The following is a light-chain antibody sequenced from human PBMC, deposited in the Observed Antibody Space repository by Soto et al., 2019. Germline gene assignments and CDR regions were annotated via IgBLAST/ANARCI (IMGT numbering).Light chain of an antibody. CDR3: SSYAGSGV. Sequence: QSVLTQPPSASGSPGQSVAISCTGTSSDIGSYNYVSWYQQYPGKAPKLIIYEVNKRPSGVPDRFSGSKSGNTASLTVSGLQSEDEAHYYCSSYAGSGVFGGGTKVTVL. J-gene: IGLJ3*02. CDR2: EVN. CDR1: SSDIGSYNY. V-gene: IGLV2-8*01.